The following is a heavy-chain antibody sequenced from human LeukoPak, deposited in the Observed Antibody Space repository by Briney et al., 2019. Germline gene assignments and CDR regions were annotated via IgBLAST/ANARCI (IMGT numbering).Heavy chain of an antibody. V-gene: IGHV1-2*02. CDR2: INPNSGGT. CDR1: GYAFTGYY. J-gene: IGHJ4*02. Sequence: ASVKVSCKASGYAFTGYYMHWVRQAPGQGLEWMGWINPNSGGTNYAQKFQGRVTMTRDTSISTAYMELSRLRSDDTAVYYCARASGITGTGPFDYWGQGTLVTVSS. CDR3: ARASGITGTGPFDY. D-gene: IGHD1-20*01.